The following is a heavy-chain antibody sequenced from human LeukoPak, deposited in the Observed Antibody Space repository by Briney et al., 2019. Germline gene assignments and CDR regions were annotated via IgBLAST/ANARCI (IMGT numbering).Heavy chain of an antibody. CDR2: INNSGGST. V-gene: IGHV3-23*01. CDR3: AKPPGLRRLDP. D-gene: IGHD5-12*01. Sequence: GGSLRLSCAASGFTFSSYAMNWVRQAPGKGLAWVSGINNSGGSTYYADSVRGRFTISRDNSKNTLYLQMNSLRAEDTAVYYCAKPPGLRRLDPWGQGTLVTVSS. J-gene: IGHJ5*02. CDR1: GFTFSSYA.